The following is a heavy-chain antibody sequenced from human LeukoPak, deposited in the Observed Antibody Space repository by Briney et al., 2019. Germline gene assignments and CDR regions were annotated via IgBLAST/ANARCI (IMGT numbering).Heavy chain of an antibody. J-gene: IGHJ5*02. V-gene: IGHV3-23*01. Sequence: GGTLRLSCAASGFTFSSYGMSWVRQAPGKGLEWVSAISGSGGSTYYADSVKGRFTISRDNSKNTLYLQMNSLRAEDTALYYCARDQHIVVVTAILFNWFDPWGQGTLVTVSS. CDR3: ARDQHIVVVTAILFNWFDP. D-gene: IGHD2-21*02. CDR1: GFTFSSYG. CDR2: ISGSGGST.